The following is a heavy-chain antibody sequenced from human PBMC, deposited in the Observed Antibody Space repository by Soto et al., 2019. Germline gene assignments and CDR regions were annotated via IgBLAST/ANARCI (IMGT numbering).Heavy chain of an antibody. Sequence: QVQLVESGGGVVQPGRSLRLSCAASGFTFSSYGMHWVRQAPGKRLEWVAVISYDGSNKYYADSVKGRFTISRDKSKNTLYRQRNSLRAEDTAGYYWAKDRGVVVVASDYGMDVWGQGTTVTDS. CDR3: AKDRGVVVVASDYGMDV. CDR1: GFTFSSYG. CDR2: ISYDGSNK. J-gene: IGHJ6*02. D-gene: IGHD2-15*01. V-gene: IGHV3-30*18.